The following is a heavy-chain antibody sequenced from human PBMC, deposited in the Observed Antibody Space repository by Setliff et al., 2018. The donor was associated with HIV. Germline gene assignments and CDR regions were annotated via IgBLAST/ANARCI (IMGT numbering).Heavy chain of an antibody. Sequence: SVKVSCKASGGPFTSSSIGWVRQAPGQGLEWMGRILPILGVPRYAQKFQGRVTISADKSTSTSYMHLSSLRAEDTAVYFWARGGDYDSSGYYVTWGQGSLVTVSS. CDR3: ARGGDYDSSGYYVT. CDR2: ILPILGVP. V-gene: IGHV1-69*02. D-gene: IGHD3-22*01. CDR1: GGPFTSSS. J-gene: IGHJ4*02.